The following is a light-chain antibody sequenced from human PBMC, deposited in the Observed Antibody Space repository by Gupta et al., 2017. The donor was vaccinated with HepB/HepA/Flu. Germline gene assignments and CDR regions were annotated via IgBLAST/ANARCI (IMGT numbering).Light chain of an antibody. J-gene: IGKJ1*01. CDR2: GAS. Sequence: VLTQSPGTLSLSPGERATLSCRASQSVSSNYLAWYQQKPGQAPRLLIYGASSRATGIPDRFSGSGSGTDVTLIISRLEPEDFAVYYCQQFGSSRTFGQGTKVEIK. V-gene: IGKV3-20*01. CDR1: QSVSSNY. CDR3: QQFGSSRT.